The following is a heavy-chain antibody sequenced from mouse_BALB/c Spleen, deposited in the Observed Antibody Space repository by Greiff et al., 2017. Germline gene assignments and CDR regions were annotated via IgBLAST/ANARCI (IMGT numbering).Heavy chain of an antibody. Sequence: EVKLVESGGGLVKPGGSLKLSCAASGFTFSDYYMYWVRQTPEKRLEWVATISDGGSYTYYPDSVKGRFTISRDNAKNNLYLQMSSLKSEDTAMYYCARPYGNYGAMDYWGQGTSVTVSS. CDR1: GFTFSDYY. D-gene: IGHD2-1*01. CDR3: ARPYGNYGAMDY. J-gene: IGHJ4*01. V-gene: IGHV5-4*02. CDR2: ISDGGSYT.